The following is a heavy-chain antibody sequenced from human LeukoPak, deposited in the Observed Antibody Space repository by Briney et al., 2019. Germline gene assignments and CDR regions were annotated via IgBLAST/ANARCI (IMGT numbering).Heavy chain of an antibody. CDR1: GFTFSSYW. CDR2: IKQDGSEK. CDR3: ARGRGGGYSYGFGYYSDY. D-gene: IGHD5-18*01. J-gene: IGHJ4*02. V-gene: IGHV3-7*03. Sequence: GGSLRLSCAASGFTFSSYWMSWVRQAPGKGLEWVANIKQDGSEKYYVDSVKGRFTTSRDNAKNSLYLQMNSLRAEDTAVYYCARGRGGGYSYGFGYYSDYWGQGTLVTVSS.